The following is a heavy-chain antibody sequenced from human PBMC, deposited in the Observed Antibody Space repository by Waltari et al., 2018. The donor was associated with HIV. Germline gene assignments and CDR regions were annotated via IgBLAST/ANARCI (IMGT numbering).Heavy chain of an antibody. J-gene: IGHJ4*02. D-gene: IGHD3-16*01. Sequence: EVQLVESGGGLVKPGGSLRLSCAVSGFSFGNDWFNWVRQAPGKGLEGVGRIKSKTEDGTTDYAAPVKGRFTISRDDSKNTVSLQMNSLKTEDTAVYYCTTAPGGERDWGQGTLVTVSS. V-gene: IGHV3-15*01. CDR1: GFSFGNDW. CDR3: TTAPGGERD. CDR2: IKSKTEDGTT.